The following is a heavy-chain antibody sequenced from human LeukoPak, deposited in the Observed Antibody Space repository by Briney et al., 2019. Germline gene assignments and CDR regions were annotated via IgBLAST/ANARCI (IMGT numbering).Heavy chain of an antibody. CDR1: GGSISSYC. J-gene: IGHJ5*02. CDR3: AGGGYYGSGSYGAIDWFDP. Sequence: SETLSLTCTVSGGSISSYCWSWIRQPPGKGLEWIGYIYYSGSTNYNPSLKSRVTISVDTSKNQFSRKLSSVTAADTAVYYCAGGGYYGSGSYGAIDWFDPWGQGTLVTVSS. CDR2: IYYSGST. V-gene: IGHV4-59*01. D-gene: IGHD3-10*01.